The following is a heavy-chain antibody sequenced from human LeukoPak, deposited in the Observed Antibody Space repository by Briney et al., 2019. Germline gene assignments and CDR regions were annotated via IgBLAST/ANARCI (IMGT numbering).Heavy chain of an antibody. CDR1: GFVVSQNY. V-gene: IGHV3-66*04. Sequence: GGSLRLSCAASGFVVSQNYMSWVRQAPGKGLEWVSVIFGGDDTNYVDSVKGRFTIFRDNSKNTLYLQMNSLTAEDTAVYYCARHVWFGEHNGHENWFDPWGQGTLVIVSS. CDR2: IFGGDDT. J-gene: IGHJ5*02. CDR3: ARHVWFGEHNGHENWFDP. D-gene: IGHD3-10*01.